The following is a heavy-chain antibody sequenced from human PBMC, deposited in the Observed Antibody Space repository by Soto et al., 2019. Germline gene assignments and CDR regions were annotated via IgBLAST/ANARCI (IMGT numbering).Heavy chain of an antibody. CDR1: GGSFSGYY. J-gene: IGHJ5*02. CDR2: INHSGST. V-gene: IGHV4-34*01. D-gene: IGHD4-17*01. Sequence: QVQLQQWGAGLLKPSETLSLTCAVYGGSFSGYYWSWIRQPPGKGLEWIGEINHSGSTNYNPSLKSRVTISVDTSKNQFSLKLSSVTAADTAVYYCARAGLRGPGTRYRFDPWGQGTLVTVS. CDR3: ARAGLRGPGTRYRFDP.